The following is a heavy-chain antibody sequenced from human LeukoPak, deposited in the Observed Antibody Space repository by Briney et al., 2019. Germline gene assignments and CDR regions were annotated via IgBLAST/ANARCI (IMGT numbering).Heavy chain of an antibody. CDR1: GFTFSSYV. J-gene: IGHJ3*02. CDR3: AKDVAAARWVQAFDI. V-gene: IGHV3-23*01. D-gene: IGHD6-13*01. CDR2: ISGTGGST. Sequence: HPGGSLRLSCAASGFTFSSYVMHWVRQAPGKGLEWVSAISGTGGSTYYADSVKGRFTISRDNSKNTLYLQMNSLRAEDTAVYYCAKDVAAARWVQAFDIWGQGTMVTVSS.